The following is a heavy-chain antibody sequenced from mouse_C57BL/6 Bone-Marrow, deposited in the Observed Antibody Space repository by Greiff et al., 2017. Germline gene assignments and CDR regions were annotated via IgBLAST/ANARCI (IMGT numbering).Heavy chain of an antibody. CDR3: ARHPSYYSNYRARFAY. CDR1: GFTFSSYG. V-gene: IGHV5-6*01. CDR2: ISSGGSYT. D-gene: IGHD2-5*01. Sequence: EVHLVESGGDLVKPGGSLKLSCAASGFTFSSYGMSWVRQTPDKRLEWVATISSGGSYTYYPDSVKGRFTISRDNAKNTLYLQMSSLKSEDTAMYYGARHPSYYSNYRARFAYWGQGTLVTVSA. J-gene: IGHJ3*01.